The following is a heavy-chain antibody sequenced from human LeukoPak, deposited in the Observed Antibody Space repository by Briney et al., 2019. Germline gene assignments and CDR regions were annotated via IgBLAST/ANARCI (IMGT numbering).Heavy chain of an antibody. CDR2: IKQDASEK. Sequence: GGSLRLSCAASGFTFSSYAMHWVRQAPGKGLEWVANIKQDASEKSYVDSVKGRFIISRDNAKKSLYLQMNSLRAEDTAVYYCARDWDIDYWGQGTQVTVSS. CDR1: GFTFSSYA. J-gene: IGHJ4*02. D-gene: IGHD1-26*01. V-gene: IGHV3-7*01. CDR3: ARDWDIDY.